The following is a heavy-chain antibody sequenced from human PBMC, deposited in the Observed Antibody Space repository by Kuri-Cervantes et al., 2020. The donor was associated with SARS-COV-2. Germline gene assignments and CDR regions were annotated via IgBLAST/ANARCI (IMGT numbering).Heavy chain of an antibody. CDR1: GGTFSSYA. CDR3: YCAPKEGFDS. D-gene: IGHD2-21*01. J-gene: IGHJ4*02. V-gene: IGHV1-46*01. Sequence: ASVKVSCKASGGTFSSYAISWVRQAPGQGLEWMGIINPSGGSTSYAQKFQGRVTMTRDISTATAYMELSSLTSEDTAIYYCYCAPKEGFDSWGQGTLVTVSS. CDR2: INPSGGST.